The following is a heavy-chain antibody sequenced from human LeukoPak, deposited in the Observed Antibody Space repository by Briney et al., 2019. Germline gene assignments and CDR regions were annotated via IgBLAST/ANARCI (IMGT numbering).Heavy chain of an antibody. CDR3: AKALVVPAASSDAFDI. Sequence: GGSLRLSCAASGFTFNRYRLHWVRQAPGEGLEWVAVISYDGRYQFYADSVKGRFTVSRDNSKNTLYLQMNSLRAEDTAVYYCAKALVVPAASSDAFDIWGQGTMVTVSS. CDR1: GFTFNRYR. V-gene: IGHV3-30*04. CDR2: ISYDGRYQ. D-gene: IGHD2-2*01. J-gene: IGHJ3*02.